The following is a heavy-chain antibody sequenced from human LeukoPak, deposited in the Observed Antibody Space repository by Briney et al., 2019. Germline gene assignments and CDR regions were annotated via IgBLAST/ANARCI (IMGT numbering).Heavy chain of an antibody. CDR2: ISSSSSYI. CDR1: GFTFSSYS. CDR3: ARGRWLQLYGMDV. V-gene: IGHV3-21*01. D-gene: IGHD5-24*01. J-gene: IGHJ6*02. Sequence: PGGSLRLSCAASGFTFSSYSMNWVRQAPGKGLEWVLSISSSSSYIYYADSVKGRFTISRDNAKNSLYLQMNSLRAEDTAVYYCARGRWLQLYGMDVWGQGTTVTVSS.